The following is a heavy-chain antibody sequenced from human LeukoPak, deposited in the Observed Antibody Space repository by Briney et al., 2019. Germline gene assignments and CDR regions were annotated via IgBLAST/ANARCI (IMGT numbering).Heavy chain of an antibody. CDR3: ATSFRAVTWFDP. Sequence: ASVKVSCKASGYTFTRYYMSWVRQAPGQGLEWMGIINPSGGSTNYAQKFQGRVTMTRDTSTSTIYMEVSSLRSEDTAVYYCATSFRAVTWFDPWGQGTLVTVSS. J-gene: IGHJ5*02. CDR2: INPSGGST. CDR1: GYTFTRYY. V-gene: IGHV1-46*01. D-gene: IGHD3-10*01.